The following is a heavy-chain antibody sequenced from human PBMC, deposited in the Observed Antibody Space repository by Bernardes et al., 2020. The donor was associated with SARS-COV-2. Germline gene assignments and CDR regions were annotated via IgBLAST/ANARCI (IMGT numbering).Heavy chain of an antibody. V-gene: IGHV3-73*01. CDR3: ARDRRQLVRSGSYDY. CDR2: ITNKEDNYAT. CDR1: GFSFSDSS. D-gene: IGHD6-6*01. Sequence: GGALRLSCAGSGFSFSDSSIHWVRQASGKGLEWVGRITNKEDNYATVYGASVKGRFTISRDNAKNSLYLQLNSLRVEDTAVYYCARDRRQLVRSGSYDYWGQGTMLTVSS. J-gene: IGHJ4*02.